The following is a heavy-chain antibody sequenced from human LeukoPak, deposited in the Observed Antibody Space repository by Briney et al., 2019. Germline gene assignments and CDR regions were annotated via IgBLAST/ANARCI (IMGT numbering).Heavy chain of an antibody. CDR2: INHRGSI. CDR1: GGSLSGYY. J-gene: IGHJ4*02. CDR3: ARGRTTYDYVWGSYRPPDY. Sequence: SETLSLTCAVYGGSLSGYYWNWIREPPGKGLEWIGEINHRGSINYNPSLKSRVNISVDTSKKKCHIKRSSVTTAGTPVYYCARGRTTYDYVWGSYRPPDYWGQGTLVTVSS. V-gene: IGHV4-34*01. D-gene: IGHD3-16*02.